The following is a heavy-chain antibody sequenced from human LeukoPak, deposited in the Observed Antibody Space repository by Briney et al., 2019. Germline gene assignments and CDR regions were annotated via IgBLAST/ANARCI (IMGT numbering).Heavy chain of an antibody. D-gene: IGHD3-10*01. CDR2: ISHDGSKK. J-gene: IGHJ6*02. Sequence: GRSLRLSCAASGFIFSSYGMHWVRQAPGKGLEWVADISHDGSKKYYVDSVKGRFTISRDNSKNTLYLQMNSLRAEDTAVYYCAKDRLYYYGSGTQYGMDVWGHRTTDTVSS. V-gene: IGHV3-30*18. CDR3: AKDRLYYYGSGTQYGMDV. CDR1: GFIFSSYG.